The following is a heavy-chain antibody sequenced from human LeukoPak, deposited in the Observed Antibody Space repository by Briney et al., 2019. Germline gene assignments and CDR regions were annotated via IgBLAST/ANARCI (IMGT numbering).Heavy chain of an antibody. V-gene: IGHV5-10-1*01. J-gene: IGHJ6*02. Sequence: SYTTYSPSFQGHVTISADKSISTAYPQWSSLKASDTAMYYCARRPLLVTQGYYYYGMDVWGQGTTVTVSS. D-gene: IGHD4-23*01. CDR3: ARRPLLVTQGYYYYGMDV. CDR2: SYT.